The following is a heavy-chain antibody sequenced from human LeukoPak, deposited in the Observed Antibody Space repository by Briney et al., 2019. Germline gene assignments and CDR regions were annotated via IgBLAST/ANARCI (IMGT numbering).Heavy chain of an antibody. CDR3: ARDLKAIVVVPAAARGVYYHYGMDV. D-gene: IGHD2-2*01. Sequence: GGSLRLSCAASGFTFSSYEMNWVRQAPGKGLEWVSYISSSGSTIYYADSVKGRFTISRDNAKNSLYLQMNSLRAEDTAVYYCARDLKAIVVVPAAARGVYYHYGMDVWGKGTTVTVSS. CDR1: GFTFSSYE. J-gene: IGHJ6*04. CDR2: ISSSGSTI. V-gene: IGHV3-48*03.